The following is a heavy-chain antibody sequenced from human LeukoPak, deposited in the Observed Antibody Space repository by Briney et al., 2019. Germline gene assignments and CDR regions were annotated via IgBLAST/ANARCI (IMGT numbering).Heavy chain of an antibody. CDR2: IKQDGSEK. Sequence: GGSLRLSCAASGFTFSSYWMSWVRQAPGKGVEWVANIKQDGSEKYYVVSVKGRFTISRDNAKNSLYLQMNSLRAEDTAVYYCVRHSEGAGMFYWGQGTLVTVSS. CDR1: GFTFSSYW. CDR3: VRHSEGAGMFY. D-gene: IGHD6-19*01. J-gene: IGHJ4*02. V-gene: IGHV3-7*03.